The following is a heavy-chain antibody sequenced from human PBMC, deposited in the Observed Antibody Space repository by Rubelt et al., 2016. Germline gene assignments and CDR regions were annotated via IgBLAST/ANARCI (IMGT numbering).Heavy chain of an antibody. CDR1: GFTFSSYS. D-gene: IGHD1-26*01. J-gene: IGHJ6*02. V-gene: IGHV3-48*01. CDR2: IATDGSST. CDR3: ARSSFSIGYGMEV. Sequence: RLSCAASGFTFSSYSMNWVRQAPGKGLVWVSHIATDGSSTAYADSVKGRFTISRSNAKNSLYLQMTSLRAEDTAVYYCARSSFSIGYGMEVWGQGTTVTVSS.